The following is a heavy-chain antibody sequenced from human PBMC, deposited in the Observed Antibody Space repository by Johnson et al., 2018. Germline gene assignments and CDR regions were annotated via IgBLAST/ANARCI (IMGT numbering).Heavy chain of an antibody. CDR3: ARHSTRAVLGYGMDV. Sequence: QVQLQESGPGLVKPSETLSLTCTVSGGSISSSNFYWGWIRQPPGKGLEWIATIYYSGSTHYDPSLLSRVTTSVDTSKNQFSLKLSSVTAAATAVYYCARHSTRAVLGYGMDVWGQGTTVTVSS. CDR1: GGSISSSNFY. D-gene: IGHD1-26*01. J-gene: IGHJ6*02. CDR2: IYYSGST. V-gene: IGHV4-39*01.